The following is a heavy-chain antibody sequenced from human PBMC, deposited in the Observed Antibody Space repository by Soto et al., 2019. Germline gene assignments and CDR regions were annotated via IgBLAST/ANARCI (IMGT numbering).Heavy chain of an antibody. V-gene: IGHV3-48*01. Sequence: EVQLVESGGGLVQPGGSLRLSCAASGFTFSSYSMNWVRQAPGKGLEWVSYISSSSSTIYYADSVKGRFTISRDNAKNSLYLQMNSLRAEDTAVYYCARDLRRGAETVNPPWYMDVWGKGTTVTVSS. CDR1: GFTFSSYS. CDR2: ISSSSSTI. J-gene: IGHJ6*03. CDR3: ARDLRRGAETVNPPWYMDV. D-gene: IGHD4-4*01.